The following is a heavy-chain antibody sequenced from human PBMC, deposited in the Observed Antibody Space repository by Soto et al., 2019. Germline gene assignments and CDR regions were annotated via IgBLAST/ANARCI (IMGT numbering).Heavy chain of an antibody. Sequence: QVQLVQSGAEARKPGSSVKVSCKASGDTFMYYAFTWVRQAPGQGLEWVGQAIPVFGTTNHAQKFQGRVTFTAEESKSTAYMELSSLRFEDTAVYFCARTYIAASRPTASDLWGQGTMVTVSS. CDR3: ARTYIAASRPTASDL. CDR2: AIPVFGTT. D-gene: IGHD6-13*01. CDR1: GDTFMYYA. J-gene: IGHJ3*01. V-gene: IGHV1-69*01.